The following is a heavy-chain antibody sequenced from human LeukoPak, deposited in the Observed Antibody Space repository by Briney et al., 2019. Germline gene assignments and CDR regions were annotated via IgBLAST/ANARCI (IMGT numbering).Heavy chain of an antibody. CDR1: GYTFTGYY. CDR3: ARALYCSSTKSCYTAFDI. CDR2: INPNSGGT. J-gene: IGHJ3*02. Sequence: ASVKVSCKASGYTFTGYYMHWVRQAPGQGLEWMGWINPNSGGTNYAQKFQGRVTMTRDTSISTAYMELSRLRSDDTAVYYCARALYCSSTKSCYTAFDIWGQGTMVTVSS. V-gene: IGHV1-2*02. D-gene: IGHD2-2*01.